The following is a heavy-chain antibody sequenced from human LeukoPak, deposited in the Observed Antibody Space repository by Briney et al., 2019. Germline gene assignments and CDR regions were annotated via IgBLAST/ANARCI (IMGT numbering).Heavy chain of an antibody. D-gene: IGHD3-3*01. CDR3: ARDRFGDHSQNYYELGY. CDR2: MRISPTN. Sequence: SETLSLTCTASGVSIVSDPYYWSWHPPPAGKGLDSIRRMRISPTNNYNPSFKSRATISADTSKNQFSLMLTSVTAADTAVYYCARDRFGDHSQNYYELGYWGQGKLVMISS. V-gene: IGHV4-61*02. CDR1: GVSIVSDPYY. J-gene: IGHJ4*02.